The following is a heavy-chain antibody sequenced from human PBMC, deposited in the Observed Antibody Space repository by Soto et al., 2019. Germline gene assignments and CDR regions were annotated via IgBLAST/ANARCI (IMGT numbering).Heavy chain of an antibody. CDR2: IYWDDDK. CDR3: AHSLIGYYYDSSGSNWFDP. CDR1: GFSLSTSGVG. V-gene: IGHV2-5*02. Sequence: SGPTLVNPTQTLTLTCTFSGFSLSTSGVGVGWIRQPPGKALEWLALIYWDDDKRYRPSLKSRLTITKDTSKNQVVLTITNMEPVDTATYYCAHSLIGYYYDSSGSNWFDPWGQGTLVTVSS. D-gene: IGHD3-22*01. J-gene: IGHJ5*02.